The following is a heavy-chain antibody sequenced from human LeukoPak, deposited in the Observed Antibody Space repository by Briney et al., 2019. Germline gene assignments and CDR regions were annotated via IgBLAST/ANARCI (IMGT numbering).Heavy chain of an antibody. CDR1: GGSFSGYY. CDR2: IKHSGST. V-gene: IGHV4-34*01. Sequence: SETLSLTCAVYGGSFSGYYWSWIRQPPGKGLEWIGEIKHSGSTNYNPSLKSRVTISVDTSKNQFSLKLSSVTAADTAVYYCARGISSWYGPYYFDYWGQGTLVTVSS. J-gene: IGHJ4*02. CDR3: ARGISSWYGPYYFDY. D-gene: IGHD6-13*01.